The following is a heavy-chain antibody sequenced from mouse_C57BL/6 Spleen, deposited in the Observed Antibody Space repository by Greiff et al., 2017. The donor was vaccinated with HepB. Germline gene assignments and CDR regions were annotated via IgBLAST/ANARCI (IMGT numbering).Heavy chain of an antibody. CDR3: ARRGYYGSKRDFDY. J-gene: IGHJ2*01. CDR1: GYTFTSYW. CDR2: IDPSDSYT. V-gene: IGHV1-50*01. D-gene: IGHD1-1*01. Sequence: QVQLQQPGAELVKPGASVKLSCKASGYTFTSYWMQWVKQRPGQGLEWIGEIDPSDSYTNYNQKFKGKATLTVDTSSSTAYMQLSSLTSEDSAVYYCARRGYYGSKRDFDYWGQGTTLTVSS.